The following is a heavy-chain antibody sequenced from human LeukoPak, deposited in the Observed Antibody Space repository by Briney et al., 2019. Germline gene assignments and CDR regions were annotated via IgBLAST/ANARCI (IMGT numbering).Heavy chain of an antibody. Sequence: SVKVSCKTSGGTFSPYSINWVRQAPGQGLEWMGRIIPILSQSDYAQKFQGTVSITADEFTETAYMELSSLRADDTAVYYCASEGAYRDAFDIWGQGTMVTVSS. CDR2: IIPILSQS. CDR3: ASEGAYRDAFDI. D-gene: IGHD4/OR15-4a*01. CDR1: GGTFSPYS. J-gene: IGHJ3*02. V-gene: IGHV1-69*11.